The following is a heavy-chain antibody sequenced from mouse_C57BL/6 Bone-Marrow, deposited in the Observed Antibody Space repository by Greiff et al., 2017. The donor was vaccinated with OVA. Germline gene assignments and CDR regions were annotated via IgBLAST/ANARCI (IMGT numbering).Heavy chain of an antibody. Sequence: EVKVVDSGEGLVKPGGSLKLSCAASGFTFSSYAMSWVRQTPEKRLEWVAYISSGGDYIYYADTVKGRFTISRDNARNTLYLQMSSLKSEDTAMYYCTRDTTTVPDVWGAGTTVTVSS. CDR1: GFTFSSYA. J-gene: IGHJ1*01. D-gene: IGHD1-1*01. CDR2: ISSGGDYI. V-gene: IGHV5-9-1*02. CDR3: TRDTTTVPDV.